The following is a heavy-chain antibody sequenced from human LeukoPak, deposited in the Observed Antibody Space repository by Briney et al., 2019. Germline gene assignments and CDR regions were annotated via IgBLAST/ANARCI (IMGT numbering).Heavy chain of an antibody. Sequence: ASVKVSCKASGYTFTSYDINWVRQATGQGLEWMGWMNPNSGNTGYAQKFQGRVTMTRDTSISTAYMELSSLRSEDTVVYYCARGLGVPGVYPDLRFWGQGTLVTVSS. CDR1: GYTFTSYD. V-gene: IGHV1-8*01. J-gene: IGHJ4*02. CDR3: ARGLGVPGVYPDLRF. D-gene: IGHD2-2*01. CDR2: MNPNSGNT.